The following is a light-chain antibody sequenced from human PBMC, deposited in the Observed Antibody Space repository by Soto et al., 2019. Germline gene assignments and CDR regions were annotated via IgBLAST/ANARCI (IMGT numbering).Light chain of an antibody. Sequence: VIWLTQSPSFLSASTGDSLTISCRVTQDISTYLAWYQQKPGKAPDLLIYAASTLQSGVPSRFTGSGSGTDFTLTINFLQSEDFATYYCQQYYNFPWTFGQGTKVDIK. J-gene: IGKJ1*01. CDR2: AAS. CDR1: QDISTY. CDR3: QQYYNFPWT. V-gene: IGKV1D-8*01.